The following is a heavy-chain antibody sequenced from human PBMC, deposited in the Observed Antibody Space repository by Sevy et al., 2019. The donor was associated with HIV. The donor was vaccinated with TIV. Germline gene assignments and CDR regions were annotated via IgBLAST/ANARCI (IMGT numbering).Heavy chain of an antibody. J-gene: IGHJ3*01. CDR2: IIVAGGHP. CDR1: GIVFFGAA. Sequence: ASVKVSCKASGIVFFGAAVQWLRQARGQGPEWIGRIIVAGGHPGFSSTFQDRVSLTRDVSTGTVEMELRDLRIDDTAVYFCAAGADNSGSPQIYDAFDLWGQGTTVTVSS. CDR3: AAGADNSGSPQIYDAFDL. V-gene: IGHV1-58*01. D-gene: IGHD3-10*01.